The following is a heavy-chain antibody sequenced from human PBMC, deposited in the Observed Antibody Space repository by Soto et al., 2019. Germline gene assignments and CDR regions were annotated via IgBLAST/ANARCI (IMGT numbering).Heavy chain of an antibody. J-gene: IGHJ4*02. CDR1: GGTFNNYV. D-gene: IGHD2-2*01. Sequence: ASVKVSCKASGGTFNNYVINWVRQAPGQGLEWMAGIIPIFGTPNYAQKFQGRVTITADKSTSTAYMELNGLRSEDTAVYYCAGRCDGTNCLAHFDYPGQGTLVTVSS. CDR2: IIPIFGTP. V-gene: IGHV1-69*06. CDR3: AGRCDGTNCLAHFDY.